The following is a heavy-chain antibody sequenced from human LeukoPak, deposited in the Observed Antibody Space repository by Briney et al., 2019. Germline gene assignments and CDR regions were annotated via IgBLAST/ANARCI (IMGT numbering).Heavy chain of an antibody. J-gene: IGHJ4*02. Sequence: GVSLRLSCAASGFMFSDFWMTWVRQAPGKGLEWVAHIKEDGSATQSIDAVKGRFTISRDNAKNSLYLQMNTLRAEDTAVYYCVRDIGWFRFDYWGQGTLVTLSS. CDR3: VRDIGWFRFDY. V-gene: IGHV3-7*03. CDR1: GFMFSDFW. CDR2: IKEDGSAT. D-gene: IGHD6-19*01.